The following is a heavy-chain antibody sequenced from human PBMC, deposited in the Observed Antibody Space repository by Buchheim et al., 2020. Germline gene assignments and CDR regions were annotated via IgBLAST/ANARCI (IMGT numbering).Heavy chain of an antibody. Sequence: VQLLESGGDLVQSGGSLRLSCAASGFTFSDYYMSWLRQAPGKGLEWVSYISSSRSYKNYADSVKGRSTISRDNAKKTLYLQMNSLRVEDTTVYYCARGGNYYDSSGYFSGFDYWGQGTL. CDR3: ARGGNYYDSSGYFSGFDY. V-gene: IGHV3-11*05. CDR2: ISSSRSYK. CDR1: GFTFSDYY. D-gene: IGHD3-22*01. J-gene: IGHJ4*02.